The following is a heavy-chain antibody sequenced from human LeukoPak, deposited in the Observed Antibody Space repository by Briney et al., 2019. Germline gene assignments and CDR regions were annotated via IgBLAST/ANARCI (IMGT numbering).Heavy chain of an antibody. J-gene: IGHJ6*03. CDR2: ISSSGSTI. Sequence: PGGSLRLSCAASGFTFSSYEMNWVRQAPGKGLEWVSYISSSGSTIYYADSVKGRFTISRDNAKNSLYLQMNSLRAEDTAVYYCARETRYYMDVWGKGTTVTISS. V-gene: IGHV3-48*03. CDR1: GFTFSSYE. CDR3: ARETRYYMDV.